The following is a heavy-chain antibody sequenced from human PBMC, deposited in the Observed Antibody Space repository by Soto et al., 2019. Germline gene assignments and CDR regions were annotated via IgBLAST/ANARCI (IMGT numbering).Heavy chain of an antibody. Sequence: ASVKVSCKASGYTFTGYYMHWVRQAPGQGLEWMGWINPNSGGTNYAQKFQGWVTMTRDTSISTAYMELSRLRSDDTAVYYCAREPVLRYFDGDDGFDYYYGMDVWGQGTTVTVSS. V-gene: IGHV1-2*04. J-gene: IGHJ6*02. CDR1: GYTFTGYY. CDR3: AREPVLRYFDGDDGFDYYYGMDV. D-gene: IGHD3-9*01. CDR2: INPNSGGT.